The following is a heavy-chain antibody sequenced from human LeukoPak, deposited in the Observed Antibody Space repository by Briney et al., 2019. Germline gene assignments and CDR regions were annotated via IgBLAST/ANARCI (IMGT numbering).Heavy chain of an antibody. CDR3: AREIAANY. D-gene: IGHD6-6*01. CDR2: IGSSSSYI. CDR1: GFTFSSYS. V-gene: IGHV3-21*01. Sequence: GGSLRLSCAASGFTFSSYSMNWVRQAPGKGLEWVSSIGSSSSYIYYADSVKGRFTISRDNAKNSLYLQMNSLRAEDTAVYYCAREIAANYWGQGTLVTVSS. J-gene: IGHJ4*02.